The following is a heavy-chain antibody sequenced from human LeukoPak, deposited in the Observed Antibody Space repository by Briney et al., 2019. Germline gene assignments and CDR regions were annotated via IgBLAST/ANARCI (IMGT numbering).Heavy chain of an antibody. Sequence: SGGSLRLSCAASGFTVSSNYMSWVRQAPGKGLEWVSAISGSSGSTYYADSVKGRFTISRDNSKNTLSLQMNSLRAEDTAVYYCAKDLGYSYGFNAFDIWGQGTMVTVSS. V-gene: IGHV3-23*01. D-gene: IGHD5-18*01. CDR1: GFTVSSNY. CDR3: AKDLGYSYGFNAFDI. J-gene: IGHJ3*02. CDR2: ISGSSGST.